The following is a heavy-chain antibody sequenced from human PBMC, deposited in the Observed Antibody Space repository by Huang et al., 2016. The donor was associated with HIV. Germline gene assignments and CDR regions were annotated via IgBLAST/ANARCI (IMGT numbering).Heavy chain of an antibody. V-gene: IGHV3-48*01. J-gene: IGHJ3*02. CDR1: GFTFSTYN. D-gene: IGHD3-10*01. Sequence: EVQLMESGGGLVQPGGSLRLCCAASGFTFSTYNMNWVRQAPGKGLEWVSYITISSGSIYYADSVKGRFTISRDNAKNSLYLQMNSLRAEDTAVYYCARFGSYYYGSGSYLDAFDIWGQGTMVTVSS. CDR2: ITISSGSI. CDR3: ARFGSYYYGSGSYLDAFDI.